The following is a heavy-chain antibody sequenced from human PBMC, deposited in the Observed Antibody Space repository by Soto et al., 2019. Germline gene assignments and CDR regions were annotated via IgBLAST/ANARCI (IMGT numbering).Heavy chain of an antibody. CDR2: ISYDGSNK. Sequence: PGGSLRLSCAASGFTFSSYAMHWVRQAPGKGLEWVAVISYDGSNKYYADSVKGRFTISRDNSKNTLYLQMNSLRAEDTAVYYCARGKSSGWSYIYYYYGMDVWGQGTTVTV. CDR3: ARGKSSGWSYIYYYYGMDV. J-gene: IGHJ6*02. V-gene: IGHV3-30-3*01. D-gene: IGHD6-19*01. CDR1: GFTFSSYA.